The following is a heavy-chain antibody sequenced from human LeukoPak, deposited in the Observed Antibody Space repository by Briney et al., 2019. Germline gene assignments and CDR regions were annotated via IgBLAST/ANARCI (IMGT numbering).Heavy chain of an antibody. CDR2: INPNRGGT. J-gene: IGHJ4*02. Sequence: ASVKLSCKASGYTFTGYYMHWVRQAPGQGLEWIGWINPNRGGTNYAQRFQARATMTRDTSISTAYMELSRLRSDDTAVYYGARGAGWNDEVTDYWGQGTLVTVSS. CDR1: GYTFTGYY. D-gene: IGHD1-1*01. CDR3: ARGAGWNDEVTDY. V-gene: IGHV1-2*02.